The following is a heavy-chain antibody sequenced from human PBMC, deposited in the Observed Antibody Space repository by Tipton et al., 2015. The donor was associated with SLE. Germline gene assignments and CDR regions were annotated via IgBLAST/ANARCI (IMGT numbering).Heavy chain of an antibody. CDR1: GFTFSSYG. J-gene: IGHJ4*02. CDR2: IWYDGSKK. Sequence: SLRLSCAASGFTFSSYGMHWVRQAPGKGLEWVAVIWYDGSKKYYADSVKGRFTISRDNSKSTVYLQMNSLRGEDTAVYYCATSLLAGIDYWGQGTLVTVSS. D-gene: IGHD3-10*01. CDR3: ATSLLAGIDY. V-gene: IGHV3-33*03.